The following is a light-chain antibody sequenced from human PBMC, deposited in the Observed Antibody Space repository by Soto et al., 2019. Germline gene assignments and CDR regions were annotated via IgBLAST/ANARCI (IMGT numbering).Light chain of an antibody. J-gene: IGLJ1*01. V-gene: IGLV1-44*01. CDR2: YDN. CDR1: NSNIGSNT. CDR3: AAWDDSLNGRV. Sequence: QLVLTRPPSASGTPGQRVTISCSGSNSNIGSNTVNWYQQLPGTAPKLLIYYDNLRPSGVPDRISGSKSGTSASLAISGLQSDDEADYYCAAWDDSLNGRVFGTGTKLTVL.